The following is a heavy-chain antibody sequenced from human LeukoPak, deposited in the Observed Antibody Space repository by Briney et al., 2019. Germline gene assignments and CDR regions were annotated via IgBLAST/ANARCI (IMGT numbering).Heavy chain of an antibody. V-gene: IGHV3-7*01. CDR1: GFTFSTSW. CDR2: IVQDESGK. Sequence: GGSLRLSCAASGFTFSTSWMTWVRQPPGKGLEWVANIVQDESGKYYVDSVKGRFTISRDNAKNSLYLQLNSLRAEDTAVYYCARCGNGWFLDYWGQGTLVTVSS. CDR3: ARCGNGWFLDY. J-gene: IGHJ4*02. D-gene: IGHD6-19*01.